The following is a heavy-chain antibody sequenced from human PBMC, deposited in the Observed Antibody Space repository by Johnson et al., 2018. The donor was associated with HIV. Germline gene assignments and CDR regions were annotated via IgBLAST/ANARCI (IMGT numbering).Heavy chain of an antibody. CDR2: ITHNGGSA. J-gene: IGHJ3*01. Sequence: VQLVESGGGLVQPGGSLRLSCAASGFTFSSYAVSWVRQAPGKGLEWVSVITHNGGSAYYADSVKGRFTISRDNSENTLYLQMDSLRAEDTAMYYCAIIPAGNSFAVWGQGTMVTVSS. V-gene: IGHV3-23*04. CDR1: GFTFSSYA. CDR3: AIIPAGNSFAV. D-gene: IGHD2-21*01.